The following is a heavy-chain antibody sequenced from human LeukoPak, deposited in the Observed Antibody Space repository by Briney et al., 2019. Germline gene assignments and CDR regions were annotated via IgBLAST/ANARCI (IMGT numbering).Heavy chain of an antibody. D-gene: IGHD3-22*01. J-gene: IGHJ4*02. CDR2: ISGSGGST. V-gene: IGHV3-23*01. CDR3: AKGDSSVYYSFLYSFDY. CDR1: GFTFSSYA. Sequence: GASLRLSCAASGFTFSSYAMSWVRQAPGKGLEWVSAISGSGGSTYYADSVKGRFTISRDNSKNTLYLQMNSLRAEDTAVYYCAKGDSSVYYSFLYSFDYWGRGTLVTVS.